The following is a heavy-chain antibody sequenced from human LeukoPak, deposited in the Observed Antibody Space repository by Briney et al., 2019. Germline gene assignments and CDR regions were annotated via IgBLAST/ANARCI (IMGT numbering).Heavy chain of an antibody. CDR1: GYTFTSYG. Sequence: ASVKVSCKASGYTFTSYGISWVRQAPGQGLEWMGWMNPNSGNTGYAQKFQGRVTITRNTSISTAYMELSSLRSEDTAVYYCARMVHITIFGVVIPNYYYYYMDVWGKGTTVTVSS. J-gene: IGHJ6*03. D-gene: IGHD3-3*01. CDR2: MNPNSGNT. CDR3: ARMVHITIFGVVIPNYYYYYMDV. V-gene: IGHV1-8*03.